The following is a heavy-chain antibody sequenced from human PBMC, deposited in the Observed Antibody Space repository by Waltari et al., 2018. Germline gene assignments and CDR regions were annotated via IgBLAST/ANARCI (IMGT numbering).Heavy chain of an antibody. Sequence: QVQLQESGPGLVKPSQTLSLTCTVSGGPISSGGHYWRWTRQHPGKGLEWIGYIYYSGSTYYNPSLKSRVTISVDTSKNQFSLKLSSVTAADTAVYYCARKTGWPPQIDYWGQGTLVTVSS. CDR1: GGPISSGGHY. V-gene: IGHV4-31*03. D-gene: IGHD3-9*01. CDR2: IYYSGST. J-gene: IGHJ4*02. CDR3: ARKTGWPPQIDY.